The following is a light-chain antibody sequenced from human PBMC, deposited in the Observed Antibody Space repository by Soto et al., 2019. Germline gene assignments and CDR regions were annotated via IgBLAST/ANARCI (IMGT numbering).Light chain of an antibody. CDR3: QQRSDWPLT. Sequence: EIVLTQSPATLSLSPGERATLSCRASQSVSSYFAWYQQRPGQAPRLLIYDASNRATGIPARFRGSGSGTDFTLTISSLEPEDFAVYYCQQRSDWPLTFCQGTKVEIK. CDR2: DAS. V-gene: IGKV3-11*01. CDR1: QSVSSY. J-gene: IGKJ1*01.